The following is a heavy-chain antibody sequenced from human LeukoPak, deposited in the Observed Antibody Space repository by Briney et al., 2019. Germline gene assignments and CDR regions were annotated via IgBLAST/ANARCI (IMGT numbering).Heavy chain of an antibody. D-gene: IGHD3-10*01. CDR1: GYILTSYD. Sequence: ASVKVSCKSSGYILTSYDINWVRQATGQGLEWMGWMNHNSGNTGYAQKFQDRVTMTRNTPISTAYMELSSLRSEDTAVYYCARGRPGSGSYAIDYWGQGTLVTVSS. CDR2: MNHNSGNT. V-gene: IGHV1-8*01. J-gene: IGHJ4*02. CDR3: ARGRPGSGSYAIDY.